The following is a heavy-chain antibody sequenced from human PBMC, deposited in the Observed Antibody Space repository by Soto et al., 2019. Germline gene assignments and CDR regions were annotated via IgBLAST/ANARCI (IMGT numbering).Heavy chain of an antibody. CDR2: INPNSGGT. Sequence: ASVKVSCKASGYTFTGYYMHWVRQAPGQGLEWMGWINPNSGGTNYAQKFQGRVTMTRDTSISTAYMELSRLRSDDTAVYYCARVGGRKYYYDSSGYYHAYWGQGTLVTVSS. D-gene: IGHD3-22*01. V-gene: IGHV1-2*02. CDR3: ARVGGRKYYYDSSGYYHAY. CDR1: GYTFTGYY. J-gene: IGHJ4*02.